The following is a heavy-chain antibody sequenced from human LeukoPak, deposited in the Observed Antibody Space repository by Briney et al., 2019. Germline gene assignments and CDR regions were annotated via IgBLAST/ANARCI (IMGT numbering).Heavy chain of an antibody. CDR2: ISYDGSNK. D-gene: IGHD3-10*01. V-gene: IGHV3-30*04. CDR3: AKAPTYYYGSGSYYSDY. CDR1: GFTFSSYA. Sequence: GGSLRLSCAASGFTFSSYAMHWVRQAPGKGLEWVAVISYDGSNKYYADSVKGRFTISRDNSKNTLYLQMNSLRAEDTAVYYCAKAPTYYYGSGSYYSDYWGQGTLVTVSS. J-gene: IGHJ4*02.